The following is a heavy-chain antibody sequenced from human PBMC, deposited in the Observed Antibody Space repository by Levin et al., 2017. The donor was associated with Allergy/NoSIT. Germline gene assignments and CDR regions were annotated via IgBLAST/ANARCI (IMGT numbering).Heavy chain of an antibody. CDR2: INPNSGVA. V-gene: IGHV1-2*02. Sequence: ASVKVSCKASGYTFTGYYLHWVRQAPGQGLEWVGSINPNSGVAKCSQRFQGRVTMTRDTSINTAYLEVSSLRSDDTAVNYCATGLGWDLRPSSDRVGLDVWGKGTTITVSS. J-gene: IGHJ6*04. CDR3: ATGLGWDLRPSSDRVGLDV. CDR1: GYTFTGYY. D-gene: IGHD1-26*01.